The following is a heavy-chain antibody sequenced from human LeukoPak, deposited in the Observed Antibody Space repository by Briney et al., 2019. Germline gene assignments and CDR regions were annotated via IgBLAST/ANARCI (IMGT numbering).Heavy chain of an antibody. CDR1: GFTFSSYA. D-gene: IGHD5-24*01. V-gene: IGHV3-23*01. J-gene: IGHJ6*02. CDR3: AKDPKRGETATPFGMDV. CDR2: ISGSGDNT. Sequence: GSLRLSCAASGFTFSSYAMSWVRQAPGKGLEWVSGISGSGDNTYYADSVKGRFTISRDNSKNTLYLQMNSLRGEDTAVYYCAKDPKRGETATPFGMDVWGQGTTVTVSS.